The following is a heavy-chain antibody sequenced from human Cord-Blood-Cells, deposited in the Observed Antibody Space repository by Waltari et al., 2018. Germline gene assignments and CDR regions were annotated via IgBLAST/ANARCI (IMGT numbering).Heavy chain of an antibody. CDR2: INSEGSST. CDR1: GFTFSSYW. Sequence: EVQLVESGGGLVQPGGSLRLSCAASGFTFSSYWMHWVRPAPGKGLVWVSRINSEGSSTSYADSVKGRFTISRDNAKNTLYVQMNSLRAEDTAVYYCAREHIVVVTAIDYWGQGTLVTVSS. J-gene: IGHJ4*02. V-gene: IGHV3-74*01. D-gene: IGHD2-21*02. CDR3: AREHIVVVTAIDY.